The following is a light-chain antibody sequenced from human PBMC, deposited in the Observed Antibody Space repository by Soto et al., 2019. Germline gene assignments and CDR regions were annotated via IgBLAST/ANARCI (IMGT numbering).Light chain of an antibody. Sequence: EIVMTQSPATLSVSPGERATLSCRASQSVSSNLAWYQQKPGQAPRLLIYGASTRATGIPARFSGSGSGTEFTLTISSLQSEDVAVYYCQQYTKWPPYTFGQGTKLEIK. J-gene: IGKJ2*01. CDR3: QQYTKWPPYT. V-gene: IGKV3-15*01. CDR1: QSVSSN. CDR2: GAS.